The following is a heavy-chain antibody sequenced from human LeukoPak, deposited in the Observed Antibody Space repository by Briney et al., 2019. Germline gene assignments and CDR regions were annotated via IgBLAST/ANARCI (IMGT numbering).Heavy chain of an antibody. CDR1: GFIFSGFG. J-gene: IGHJ3*02. CDR3: AKDWRWELPIYGFNI. CDR2: ISYDGSNK. V-gene: IGHV3-30*18. D-gene: IGHD1-26*01. Sequence: GGSLRLSCAASGFIFSGFGIHWVRQAPGKGLEWVAFISYDGSNKYYADSVKGRFTISRDNSKNTLYLQMNSLRAEDTTVYYCAKDWRWELPIYGFNIWGQGTMVTVSS.